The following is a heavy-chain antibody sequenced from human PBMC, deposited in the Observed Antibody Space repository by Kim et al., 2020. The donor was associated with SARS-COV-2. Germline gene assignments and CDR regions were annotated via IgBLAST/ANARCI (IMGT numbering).Heavy chain of an antibody. CDR2: IDPSDSYT. CDR1: VYSFTSYW. D-gene: IGHD2-21*02. J-gene: IGHJ5*02. Sequence: GESLKISCKGSVYSFTSYWISWVRQMPGKGLEWMGRIDPSDSYTNYSPSFQGHVTISADKSISTAYLQWSSLKASDTAMYYCARLEDCGGDCNWFDPWGQGTLVTVSS. V-gene: IGHV5-10-1*01. CDR3: ARLEDCGGDCNWFDP.